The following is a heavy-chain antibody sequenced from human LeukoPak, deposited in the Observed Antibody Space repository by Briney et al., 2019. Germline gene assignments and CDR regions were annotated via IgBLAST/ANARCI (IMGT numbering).Heavy chain of an antibody. CDR3: ARDYGWRNDYFDY. Sequence: PAGGSLRLSCAASGFTFDDYGMSWVRQAPGKGLEWVSYISSSSSTIYYADSVKGRFTISRDNAKNSLYLQMNSLRAEDTAVYYCARDYGWRNDYFDYWGQGTLVTVSS. V-gene: IGHV3-48*04. J-gene: IGHJ4*02. D-gene: IGHD3-10*01. CDR1: GFTFDDYG. CDR2: ISSSSSTI.